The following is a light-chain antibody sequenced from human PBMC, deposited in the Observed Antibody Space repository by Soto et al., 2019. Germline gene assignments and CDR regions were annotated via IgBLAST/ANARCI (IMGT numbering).Light chain of an antibody. Sequence: DIVMTQSPDSLAVSLGERATINCKSSQSVLYSSNNKNYLAWYQQKPGQPPKLLIYWTSTRESGVPDRFSGIGSGASFTLTSSNLQAEDVAVYYCQQYYSTPWTFGQGTKVEIK. V-gene: IGKV4-1*01. J-gene: IGKJ1*01. CDR3: QQYYSTPWT. CDR1: QSVLYSSNNKNY. CDR2: WTS.